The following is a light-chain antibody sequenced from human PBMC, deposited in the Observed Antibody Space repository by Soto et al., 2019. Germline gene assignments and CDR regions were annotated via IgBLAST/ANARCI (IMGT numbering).Light chain of an antibody. CDR1: QSVSSK. V-gene: IGKV3D-15*01. CDR3: QQYNNWPPIT. CDR2: GAS. J-gene: IGKJ5*01. Sequence: EIVLTPSPATLSLSPGERATLSCRASQSVSSKLAWYQQKPGQAPRLLIYGASTRATGIPARFSGSGSGTEFTLSISSLQSEDSAVYYCQQYNNWPPITFGQGTRLEIK.